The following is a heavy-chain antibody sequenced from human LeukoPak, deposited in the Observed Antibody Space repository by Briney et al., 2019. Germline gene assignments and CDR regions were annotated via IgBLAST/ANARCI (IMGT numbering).Heavy chain of an antibody. D-gene: IGHD6-13*01. CDR3: ARGGVAASGASDI. V-gene: IGHV1-46*01. J-gene: IGHJ3*02. CDR2: INPSGGRT. Sequence: ASVKVSCKASGYTFTSFYVHWVRLAPGQGLEWMGIINPSGGRTSYAQKFQDRVTVTRDTSTSTLYMELRSLRSEDTAVYYCARGGVAASGASDIWGQGTMVTVSS. CDR1: GYTFTSFY.